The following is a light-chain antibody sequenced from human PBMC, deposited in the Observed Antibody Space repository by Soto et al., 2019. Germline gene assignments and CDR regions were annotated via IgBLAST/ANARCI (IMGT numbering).Light chain of an antibody. CDR3: QQYNSYWYT. J-gene: IGKJ2*01. CDR2: QAS. Sequence: DIQPTQSPSTLAASVGDRVTITCRASQSISSWLAWYQQKPGKAPKVLMYQASSLKSGVPSRFSGSGSGTEFTLTISSLQPDDFATYYCQQYNSYWYTFGQGTK. V-gene: IGKV1-5*03. CDR1: QSISSW.